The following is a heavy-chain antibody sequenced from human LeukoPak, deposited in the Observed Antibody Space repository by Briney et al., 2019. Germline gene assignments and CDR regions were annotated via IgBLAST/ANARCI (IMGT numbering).Heavy chain of an antibody. CDR1: GFTFNTYA. D-gene: IGHD5-18*01. J-gene: IGHJ3*02. Sequence: GGSLRLSCAASGFTFNTYAMSWVRQAPGKGLEWVSYISSSGSTIYYADSVKGRFTISRDNAKNSLYLQMNSLRAEDTAVYYCARRQLWLFGAFDIWGQGTMVTVSS. CDR3: ARRQLWLFGAFDI. V-gene: IGHV3-48*04. CDR2: ISSSGSTI.